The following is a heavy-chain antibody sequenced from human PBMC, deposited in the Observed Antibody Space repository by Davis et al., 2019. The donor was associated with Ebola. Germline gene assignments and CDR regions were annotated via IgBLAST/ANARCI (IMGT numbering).Heavy chain of an antibody. Sequence: GGSLRLSCAASGFSFSNYAMTWVRQAPGKGLEWVSGISGSGGTTYYPDSVQGRFTISRDNSKNTLYLQMNSLRAEDTAVYYCARDRPLDFFFGDYYGMDVWGQGTTVTVSS. J-gene: IGHJ6*02. D-gene: IGHD3-16*01. CDR2: ISGSGGTT. CDR3: ARDRPLDFFFGDYYGMDV. CDR1: GFSFSNYA. V-gene: IGHV3-23*01.